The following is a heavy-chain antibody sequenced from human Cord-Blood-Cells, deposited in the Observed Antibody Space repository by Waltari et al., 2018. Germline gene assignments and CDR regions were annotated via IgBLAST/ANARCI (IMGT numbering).Heavy chain of an antibody. CDR1: GFTFSSYW. Sequence: EVQLVESGGGLVQPGGSLRLSCAASGFTFSSYWMHWVRQAPGKGLVWVSRINSEGSSTSYADSVKGRFTISRDNAKNTLYLQMNSLRAEDTAVYYCARGGPILTGYYLDNWGQGTLVTVSS. J-gene: IGHJ4*02. V-gene: IGHV3-74*01. CDR3: ARGGPILTGYYLDN. CDR2: INSEGSST. D-gene: IGHD3-9*01.